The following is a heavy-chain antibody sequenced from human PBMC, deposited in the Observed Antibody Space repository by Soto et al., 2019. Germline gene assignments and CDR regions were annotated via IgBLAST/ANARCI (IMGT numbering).Heavy chain of an antibody. CDR2: MNPNSGNT. V-gene: IGHV1-8*01. J-gene: IGHJ6*02. CDR1: GYTFTSYD. D-gene: IGHD1-1*01. CDR3: ARERTGTTSMDV. Sequence: GASVKVSCKASGYTFTSYDINWVRQATGQGLEWMGWMNPNSGNTGYAQKFQGRVTMTRNTSISTAYMELSSLRSEDTAVYYWARERTGTTSMDVWGQGTTVTVAS.